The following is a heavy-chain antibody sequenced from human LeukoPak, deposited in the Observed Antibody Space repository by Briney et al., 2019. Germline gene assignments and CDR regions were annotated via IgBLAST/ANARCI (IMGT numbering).Heavy chain of an antibody. CDR3: ARDLRDPRLYFDD. J-gene: IGHJ4*02. Sequence: QPGGSLRLSCAVSGFTFSSFEMNWVRQAPGKGLEWVSYISSSGSSIYYADSVKGRFTISRDNAKNSLYLQMNSLGAEDTAVYYCARDLRDPRLYFDDWGQGTLVTVSS. CDR2: ISSSGSSI. V-gene: IGHV3-48*03. D-gene: IGHD5-12*01. CDR1: GFTFSSFE.